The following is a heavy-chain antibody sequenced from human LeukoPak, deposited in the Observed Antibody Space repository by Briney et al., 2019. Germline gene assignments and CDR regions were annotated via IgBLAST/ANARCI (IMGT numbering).Heavy chain of an antibody. Sequence: GGSLRLSCAASGFIFSSYAMSWVRQAPGKGLEWVSVISGSGDSIYDADSVKGRFTISRDNSKNTLYLQMNSPRVEDTAVYYCAKTRGGVVATTSDNWGQGTLVTVSS. V-gene: IGHV3-23*01. CDR1: GFIFSSYA. D-gene: IGHD5-12*01. CDR2: ISGSGDSI. J-gene: IGHJ4*02. CDR3: AKTRGGVVATTSDN.